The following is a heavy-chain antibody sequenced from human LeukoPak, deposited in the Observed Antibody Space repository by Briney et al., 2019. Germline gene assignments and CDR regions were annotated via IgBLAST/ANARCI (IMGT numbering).Heavy chain of an antibody. Sequence: KSGGSLRLSCAASGFTFSNHGMNWVRQAPGKGLEWVSSISSSSTYIYSADSVKGRFTISRDNAQNSVYLQMNSLRAEDTAVYYCARDIYHGDSYGTDAFDIWGQGTMVTVSS. CDR1: GFTFSNHG. D-gene: IGHD5-18*01. CDR2: ISSSSTYI. CDR3: ARDIYHGDSYGTDAFDI. V-gene: IGHV3-21*01. J-gene: IGHJ3*02.